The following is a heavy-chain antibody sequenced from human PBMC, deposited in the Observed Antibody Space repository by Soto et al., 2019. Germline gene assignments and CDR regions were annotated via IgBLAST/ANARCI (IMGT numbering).Heavy chain of an antibody. CDR2: INAGNGNT. D-gene: IGHD2-15*01. CDR3: ARDRRCSGGSCYLAEGNYWFGP. CDR1: GYTFTAYA. J-gene: IGHJ5*02. Sequence: GASVKVSCKASGYTFTAYAMHWVRQAPGQRLEWMGWINAGNGNTKYSEKFQGRVTITRDTSANTANMELSTLRSEDTAIYYCARDRRCSGGSCYLAEGNYWFGPWGQGTLVTVSS. V-gene: IGHV1-3*01.